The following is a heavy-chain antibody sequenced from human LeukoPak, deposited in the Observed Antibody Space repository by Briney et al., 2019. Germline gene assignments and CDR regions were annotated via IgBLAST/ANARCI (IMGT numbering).Heavy chain of an antibody. CDR3: AKDQGPMIVVVKFYYGMDV. J-gene: IGHJ6*02. CDR1: GFTFSSYA. D-gene: IGHD3-22*01. Sequence: PGGSLRLSCAASGFTFSSYAMSWVRQAPGKGLEWVSAISGSGGSTYYADSVKGRFTISRDNSKNTLYLQMNSLRAEDTAVYYCAKDQGPMIVVVKFYYGMDVWGQGTTVTVSS. V-gene: IGHV3-23*01. CDR2: ISGSGGST.